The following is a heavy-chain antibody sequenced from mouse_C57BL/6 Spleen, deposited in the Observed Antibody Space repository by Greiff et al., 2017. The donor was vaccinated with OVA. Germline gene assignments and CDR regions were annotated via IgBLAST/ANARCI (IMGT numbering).Heavy chain of an antibody. D-gene: IGHD4-1*01. J-gene: IGHJ3*01. CDR3: ARWELTGMAY. V-gene: IGHV1-82*01. CDR2: IYPGDGDT. CDR1: GYAFSSSW. Sequence: VQLVESGPELVKPGASVKISCKASGYAFSSSWMNWVKQRPGKGLEWIGRIYPGDGDTNYNGKFKGKATLTADKSSSTAYMQLSSLTSEDSAVYFCARWELTGMAYGGQGTLVTVSA.